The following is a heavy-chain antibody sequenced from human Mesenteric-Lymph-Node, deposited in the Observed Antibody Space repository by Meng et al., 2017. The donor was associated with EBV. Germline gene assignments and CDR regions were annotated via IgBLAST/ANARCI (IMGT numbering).Heavy chain of an antibody. CDR1: GGSFSGYH. D-gene: IGHD3-3*01. CDR3: ARGRIFGVVID. J-gene: IGHJ4*02. V-gene: IGHV4-34*01. CDR2: INHTGST. Sequence: QVQLQEGGAGLFKASETLSLTCAVYGGSFSGYHWSWIRQPPGKGLEWIGEINHTGSTNYNPSLKSRVTISVDTSKNQFSLKVSSVTAADTAVYYCARGRIFGVVIDWGQGTLVTVSS.